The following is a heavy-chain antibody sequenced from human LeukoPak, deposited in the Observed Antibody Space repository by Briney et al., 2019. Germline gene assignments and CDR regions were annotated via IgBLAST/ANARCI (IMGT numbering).Heavy chain of an antibody. Sequence: GASVKVSCKASGGTFSSYAISWVRQAPGQGLEWMGGINPIFGTANYAQKFQGRVTITADESTSTAYMELSSLRSEDTAVYCCAVVVVITYWGQGTLVTVSS. CDR1: GGTFSSYA. CDR3: AVVVVITY. D-gene: IGHD3-22*01. J-gene: IGHJ4*02. CDR2: INPIFGTA. V-gene: IGHV1-69*13.